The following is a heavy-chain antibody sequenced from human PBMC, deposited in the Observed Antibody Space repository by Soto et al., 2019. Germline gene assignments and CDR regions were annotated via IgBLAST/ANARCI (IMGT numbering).Heavy chain of an antibody. V-gene: IGHV4-31*03. CDR3: ARQKVDYGDYHFDY. D-gene: IGHD4-17*01. CDR1: GGSISSCGYY. CDR2: IYYSGST. Sequence: QVQLQESGPGLVKPSQTLSLTCTVSGGSISSCGYYWSWIRQHPGKGLEWIGYIYYSGSTYYNPSLKGRVTISVDTSKNQFSLKLSSVTAADTAVYYWARQKVDYGDYHFDYWGQGTLVTVSS. J-gene: IGHJ4*02.